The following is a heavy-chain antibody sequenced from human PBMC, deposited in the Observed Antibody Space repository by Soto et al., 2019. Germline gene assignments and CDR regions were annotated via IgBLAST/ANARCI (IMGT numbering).Heavy chain of an antibody. CDR3: ASWGSMPGDY. Sequence: QMQLVESGGGVVQPGRSLRLYCAASGFTFSTFAMNWVRQAPGKGLEWVSVISYDGSNKYYADSVKGRFTISRDNSKNTLDLQMNSLRTEDTAVYYCASWGSMPGDYWGQGTLVTVSS. CDR2: ISYDGSNK. D-gene: IGHD3-16*01. V-gene: IGHV3-30-3*01. CDR1: GFTFSTFA. J-gene: IGHJ4*02.